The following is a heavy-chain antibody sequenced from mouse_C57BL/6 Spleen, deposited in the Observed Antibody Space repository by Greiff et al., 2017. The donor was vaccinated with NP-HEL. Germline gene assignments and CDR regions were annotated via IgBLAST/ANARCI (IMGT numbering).Heavy chain of an antibody. CDR3: ARVIISDDTGAWFAY. D-gene: IGHD2-3*01. CDR1: GYTFTSYW. Sequence: QVQLQQPGAELVRPGSSVKLSCKASGYTFTSYWMDWAKQRPGQGLEWIGNIYPSDSETHYNQKFKDKATLTVDKSSSTAYMQLSSLTSVDSAVYYCARVIISDDTGAWFAYWGQGTLVTVSA. V-gene: IGHV1-61*01. J-gene: IGHJ3*01. CDR2: IYPSDSET.